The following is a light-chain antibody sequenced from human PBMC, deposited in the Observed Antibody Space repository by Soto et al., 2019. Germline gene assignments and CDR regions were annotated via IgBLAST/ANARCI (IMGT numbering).Light chain of an antibody. CDR1: QSISNH. J-gene: IGKJ5*01. CDR3: QQLNSYPQT. CDR2: SAS. Sequence: DIQMTQSPSSLSASVEDRVIITCRASQSISNHLNWYQQKPGKAPKLLVYSASTLQSGVPSRFSGSGSGPDFTLTISSLQPEDSATYFCQQLNSYPQTFGQGTRLEI. V-gene: IGKV1-17*01.